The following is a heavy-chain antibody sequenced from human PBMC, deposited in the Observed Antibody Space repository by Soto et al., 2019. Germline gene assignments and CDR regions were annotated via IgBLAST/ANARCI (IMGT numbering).Heavy chain of an antibody. D-gene: IGHD3-22*01. Sequence: EGSLRLSCAASGFTFSSYAMHWVRHAPGKGLGWVEVKSDDGSNKYNADSVKGRLTISSDDSKNTLYLQMNSLSAEDTAEYYCTRDKVYYDSSGYYSYYYGRKVCGQGITDTV. CDR3: TRDKVYYDSSGYYSYYYGRKV. CDR2: KSDDGSNK. V-gene: IGHV3-30-3*01. J-gene: IGHJ6*02. CDR1: GFTFSSYA.